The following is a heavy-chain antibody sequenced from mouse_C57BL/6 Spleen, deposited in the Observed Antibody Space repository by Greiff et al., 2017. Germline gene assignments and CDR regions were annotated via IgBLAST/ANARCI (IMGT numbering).Heavy chain of an antibody. D-gene: IGHD1-1*01. Sequence: VKLQESGAELVRPGASVKLSCKASGYTFTDYYINWVKQRPGQGLEWIARIYPGSGNTYYNEKFKGKATLTAEKSSSTAYMQLSSLTSEDSAVYFCARVGTTASFAYWGQGTLVTVSA. J-gene: IGHJ3*01. V-gene: IGHV1-76*01. CDR2: IYPGSGNT. CDR3: ARVGTTASFAY. CDR1: GYTFTDYY.